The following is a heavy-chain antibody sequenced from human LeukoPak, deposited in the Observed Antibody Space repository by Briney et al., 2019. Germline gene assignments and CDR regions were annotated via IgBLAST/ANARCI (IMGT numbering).Heavy chain of an antibody. J-gene: IGHJ4*02. CDR3: ARDAGLWLGELLVSSAYFDY. D-gene: IGHD3-10*01. CDR2: IKEDGSER. CDR1: AFIFSGHW. Sequence: GGSLRLSCEGSAFIFSGHWMNWVRQTPGKGLEWVASIKEDGSERQYVDSMKGRFSISRDNTKGSLFLQLNSLRAEDTAVYYCARDAGLWLGELLVSSAYFDYWGQGTLVTVSS. V-gene: IGHV3-7*03.